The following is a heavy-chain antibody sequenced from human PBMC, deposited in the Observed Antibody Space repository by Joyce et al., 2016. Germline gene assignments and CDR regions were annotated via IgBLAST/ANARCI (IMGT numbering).Heavy chain of an antibody. CDR2: ISYDGTNK. Sequence: QVKLVESGGGVVKPGRSLRLFCAASGFTFINYGMHWVLQAPGKGLEWVSVISYDGTNKYYVDSLKGRFTISRDNSKNTLYLQMNSLRPEDTAVYYCARALGWDSNSCHDYWGQGTLVTVSS. J-gene: IGHJ4*02. D-gene: IGHD6-13*01. CDR3: ARALGWDSNSCHDY. CDR1: GFTFINYG. V-gene: IGHV3-30*03.